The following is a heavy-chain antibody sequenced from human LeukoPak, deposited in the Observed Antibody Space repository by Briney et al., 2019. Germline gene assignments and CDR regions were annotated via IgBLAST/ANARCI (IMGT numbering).Heavy chain of an antibody. D-gene: IGHD5-18*01. J-gene: IGHJ4*02. CDR2: IYYSGST. CDR3: ARVGDTAMVPYYFDY. V-gene: IGHV4-59*01. CDR1: GGSISSYY. Sequence: PSQTLSLTCTVSGGSISSYYWSWIRQPPGKGLEWIGYIYYSGSTNYNPSLKSRVTISVDTSKNQFSLKLSSVTAADTAVYYCARVGDTAMVPYYFDYWGQGTLVTVSS.